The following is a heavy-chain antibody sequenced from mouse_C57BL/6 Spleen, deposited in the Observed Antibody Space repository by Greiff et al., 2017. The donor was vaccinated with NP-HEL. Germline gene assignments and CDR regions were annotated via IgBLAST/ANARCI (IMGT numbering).Heavy chain of an antibody. Sequence: VQLQQSGAELAKPGASVKLSCKASGYTFTSYWMHWVKQRPGQGLEWIGYINPSSGYTKYNQKFKDKATLTADKSSRTAYMQMSSLTYEASAVYYCARSGYGSYPDFDYWGQGTTLTVSS. CDR1: GYTFTSYW. J-gene: IGHJ2*01. CDR3: ARSGYGSYPDFDY. V-gene: IGHV1-7*01. CDR2: INPSSGYT. D-gene: IGHD2-1*01.